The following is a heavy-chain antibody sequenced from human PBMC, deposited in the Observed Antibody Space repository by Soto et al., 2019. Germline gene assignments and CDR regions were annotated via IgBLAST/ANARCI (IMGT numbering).Heavy chain of an antibody. D-gene: IGHD3-16*01. CDR1: GFTFSSYS. J-gene: IGHJ4*02. CDR3: ARDGGEFTSSYYFDY. CDR2: ISSSSSYI. V-gene: IGHV3-21*01. Sequence: EVQLVESGGGLVKPGGSLRLSCAASGFTFSSYSMNWVRQAPGKGLEWVSSISSSSSYIYYADSVKGRFTISRDNAKNSLYLQMNSLRAEDTAVYYCARDGGEFTSSYYFDYWGQGTLVTVSS.